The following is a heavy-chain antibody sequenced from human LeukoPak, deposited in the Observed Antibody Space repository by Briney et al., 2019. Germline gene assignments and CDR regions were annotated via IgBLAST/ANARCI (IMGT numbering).Heavy chain of an antibody. D-gene: IGHD6-13*01. CDR3: ARAPPRGSSWYFDD. J-gene: IGHJ4*02. V-gene: IGHV4-31*03. Sequence: PSETLSLTCTVSGGTISSGAYYWSWIRQHPGKGLESIGYIYYSGSSYDNPFLKSRVTISVDTYKNQCSLRLSSVSAADTAVYNCARAPPRGSSWYFDDCGERNLVTASS. CDR1: GGTISSGAYY. CDR2: IYYSGSS.